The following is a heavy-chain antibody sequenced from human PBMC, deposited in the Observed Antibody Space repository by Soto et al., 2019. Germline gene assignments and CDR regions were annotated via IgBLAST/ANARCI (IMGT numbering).Heavy chain of an antibody. V-gene: IGHV1-69*13. D-gene: IGHD3-22*01. Sequence: SVKVSCKASGATLNSFINYGITWVRQAPGQGLEWMGGIIPVFGSAHYAQKFQGRVTISADESTRTAYMELSSLKYEDTAVYYCARGAATKIVVAMYDAYEIWG. CDR1: GATLNSFINYG. CDR2: IIPVFGSA. CDR3: ARGAATKIVVAMYDAYEI. J-gene: IGHJ3*02.